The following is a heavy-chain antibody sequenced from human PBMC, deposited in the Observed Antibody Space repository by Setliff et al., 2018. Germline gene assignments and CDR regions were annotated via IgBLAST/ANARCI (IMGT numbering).Heavy chain of an antibody. CDR3: AREKGDPNYNFWSGYYLYYYYGMDV. Sequence: SETLSLTCAVSGYSISNGFYWGWIRQPPGKGLEWIGNINYSGSTYYNPSLKSRVTISVDTSKNQFSLKLSSVTAADTAVYYCAREKGDPNYNFWSGYYLYYYYGMDVWGQGTTGTVSS. J-gene: IGHJ6*02. D-gene: IGHD3-3*01. CDR2: INYSGST. V-gene: IGHV4-38-2*02. CDR1: GYSISNGFY.